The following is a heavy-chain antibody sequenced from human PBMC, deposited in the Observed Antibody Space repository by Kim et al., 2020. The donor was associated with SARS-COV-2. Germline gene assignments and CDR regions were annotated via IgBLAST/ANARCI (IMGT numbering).Heavy chain of an antibody. D-gene: IGHD3-16*01. CDR2: FDPEDGET. CDR3: ATACIMITFGGVRVDYYYGMDV. CDR1: GYTLTELS. J-gene: IGHJ6*02. V-gene: IGHV1-24*01. Sequence: GASVKVSCKVSGYTLTELSMHWVRQAPGKGLEWMGGFDPEDGETIYAQKFQGRVTMTEDTSTDTAYMELSSLRSEDTAVYYCATACIMITFGGVRVDYYYGMDVRGQGTTVTVSS.